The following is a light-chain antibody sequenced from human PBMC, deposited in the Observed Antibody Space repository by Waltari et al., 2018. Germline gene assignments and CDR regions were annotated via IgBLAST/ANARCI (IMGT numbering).Light chain of an antibody. CDR2: DVS. CDR3: SSYTSSRTLI. CDR1: SSHVGGYTY. J-gene: IGLJ2*01. Sequence: QSALTQPASVSGSPGQSITISCTGTSSHVGGYTYVSWYQQPPGKAPKLMIYDVSNRPSGVSNRFSGSKSGNTASLTISGLQAEDEADYYCSSYTSSRTLIFGGGTKLTVL. V-gene: IGLV2-14*01.